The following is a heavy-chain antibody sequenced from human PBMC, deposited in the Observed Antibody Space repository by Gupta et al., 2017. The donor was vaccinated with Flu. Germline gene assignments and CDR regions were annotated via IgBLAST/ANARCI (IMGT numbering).Heavy chain of an antibody. V-gene: IGHV4-34*01. CDR3: ARGLTTVTNYGMDV. D-gene: IGHD4-17*01. CDR1: GGSFSGYY. J-gene: IGHJ6*02. CDR2: INHSGST. Sequence: QVQLQQWGAGLLKPSETLSLTCAVYGGSFSGYYWSWIRQPPGKGLEWIGEINHSGSTNYNPSLKSRVTISVDTSKNQFSLKLSSVTAADTAVYYCARGLTTVTNYGMDVWGQGDHGHRLL.